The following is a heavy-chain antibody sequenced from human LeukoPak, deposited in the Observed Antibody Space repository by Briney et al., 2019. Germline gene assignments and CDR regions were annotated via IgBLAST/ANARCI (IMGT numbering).Heavy chain of an antibody. CDR1: GFTFSGYA. D-gene: IGHD1-7*01. Sequence: GGSLRLSCAASGFTFSGYAMSWVRQAPGKGLEWVSVISGSGSSKSYTDSVKGRFTISRDNSKNTLYLQMNSLRAEDTAVYYCAKEPINWNYYFDYWGQGTLVTVSS. CDR2: ISGSGSSK. J-gene: IGHJ4*02. V-gene: IGHV3-23*01. CDR3: AKEPINWNYYFDY.